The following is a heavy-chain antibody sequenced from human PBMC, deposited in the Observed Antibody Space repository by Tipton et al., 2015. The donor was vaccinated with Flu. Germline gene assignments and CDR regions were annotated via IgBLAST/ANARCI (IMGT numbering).Heavy chain of an antibody. CDR3: ARGHSGSWYRRYYFMDV. V-gene: IGHV1-8*01. D-gene: IGHD6-13*01. J-gene: IGHJ6*03. CDR1: GYTFTSYD. Sequence: QLVQSGAEVKKPGASVKVSCKASGYTFTSYDINWVRQATGQGLEWMGWMNPNSGNTGYAQKFQGRVTMTTDTSTSTAYMELRSLRSGDTAVYSWARGHSGSWYRRYYFMDVWGKGTPVTVSS. CDR2: MNPNSGNT.